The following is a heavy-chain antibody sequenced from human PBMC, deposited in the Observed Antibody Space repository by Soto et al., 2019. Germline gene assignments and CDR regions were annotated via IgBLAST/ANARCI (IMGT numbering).Heavy chain of an antibody. D-gene: IGHD3-22*01. CDR2: ISSSSSTI. J-gene: IGHJ3*02. CDR3: ARDCVTMIVVSRCAFDI. Sequence: PGGSLRLSCAASGFTFSSYSMNWVRQAPGKGLEWVSYISSSSSTIYYADSVKGRFTISRDNAKNSLYLQMNSLRAEDTAVYYCARDCVTMIVVSRCAFDIWGQGTMVTVSS. V-gene: IGHV3-48*01. CDR1: GFTFSSYS.